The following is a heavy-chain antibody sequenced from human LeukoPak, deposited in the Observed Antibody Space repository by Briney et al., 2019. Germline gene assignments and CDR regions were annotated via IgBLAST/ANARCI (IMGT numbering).Heavy chain of an antibody. CDR2: LSGSGGST. Sequence: PGGSLRVSCAASAFTFSNDGMTWVLQASWKGLEWVSGLSGSGGSTYYADSVKGRFTISRDNSKNTLHLQMNSLRAEHTAVYYCARGYGGFDYWGQGTLVTVSS. CDR3: ARGYGGFDY. J-gene: IGHJ4*02. D-gene: IGHD4-23*01. CDR1: AFTFSNDG. V-gene: IGHV3-23*01.